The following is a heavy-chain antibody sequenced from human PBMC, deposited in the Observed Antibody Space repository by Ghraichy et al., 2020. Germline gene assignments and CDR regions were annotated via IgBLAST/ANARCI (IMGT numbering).Heavy chain of an antibody. Sequence: SETLSLTCTVSGGSISSSSYYWGWIRQPPGKGLEWIGSIYYSGSTYYNPSLKSRVTISVDTSKNQFSLKLSSVTAADTAVYYCASLPATVAVASNYWGQGTLVTVSS. CDR3: ASLPATVAVASNY. J-gene: IGHJ4*02. V-gene: IGHV4-39*01. CDR1: GGSISSSSYY. D-gene: IGHD6-19*01. CDR2: IYYSGST.